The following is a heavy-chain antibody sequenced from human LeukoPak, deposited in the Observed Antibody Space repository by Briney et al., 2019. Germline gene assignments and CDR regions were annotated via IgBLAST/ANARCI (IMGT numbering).Heavy chain of an antibody. CDR2: ISSSSNYV. D-gene: IGHD3-9*01. CDR3: TRDFDWFRNQYDY. CDR1: GFTFSDYA. Sequence: PGGSLRLSCAASGFTFSDYAMNWVRQAPGKGLEWVSSISSSSNYVYYAASVQGRFTISRDNTKNSLYLPMNSLRAEDTAVYYCTRDFDWFRNQYDYWGQGTLVTVSS. J-gene: IGHJ4*02. V-gene: IGHV3-21*01.